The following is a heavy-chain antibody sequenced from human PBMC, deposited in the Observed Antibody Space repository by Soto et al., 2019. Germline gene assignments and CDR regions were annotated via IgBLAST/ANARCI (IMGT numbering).Heavy chain of an antibody. CDR2: INPKSGGT. D-gene: IGHD2-8*01. Sequence: ASVKVSCKASGYSFTDYHIHWVRQAPGQGLEWLGRINPKSGGTSAAQKFQGWVTMTTDTSISTASMELTRLTSDDTAIYYCARGDSTDCSNGVCSFFYNHGMDVWGQGTTVTVSS. V-gene: IGHV1-2*04. CDR1: GYSFTDYH. J-gene: IGHJ6*02. CDR3: ARGDSTDCSNGVCSFFYNHGMDV.